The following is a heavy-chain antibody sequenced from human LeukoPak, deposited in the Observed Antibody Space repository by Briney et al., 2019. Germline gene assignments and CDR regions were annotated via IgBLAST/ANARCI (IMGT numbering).Heavy chain of an antibody. CDR3: ARDTSGGLVGAPDY. CDR2: IIPIFGTA. CDR1: GYTFTSYA. D-gene: IGHD1-26*01. Sequence: SVKVSCKAPGYTFTSYAMNWVRQAPGQGLEWMGGIIPIFGTANYAQKFQGRVTITADESTSTAYMELSSLRSEDTAVYYCARDTSGGLVGAPDYWGQGTLVTVSS. J-gene: IGHJ4*02. V-gene: IGHV1-69*13.